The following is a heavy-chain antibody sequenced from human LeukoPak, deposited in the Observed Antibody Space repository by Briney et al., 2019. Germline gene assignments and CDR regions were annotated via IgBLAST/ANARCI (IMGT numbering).Heavy chain of an antibody. CDR3: ARGYGWNYDIDY. D-gene: IGHD1-7*01. CDR2: ISYDGSNK. V-gene: IGHV3-30-3*01. J-gene: IGHJ4*02. Sequence: GGSLRLSCAASGFTFSSYWMSWVRQAPGKGLEWVAVISYDGSNKYYADSVKGRFTISRDNSKNTLYLQMNSLRAEDTAVYYCARGYGWNYDIDYWGQGTLVTVFS. CDR1: GFTFSSYW.